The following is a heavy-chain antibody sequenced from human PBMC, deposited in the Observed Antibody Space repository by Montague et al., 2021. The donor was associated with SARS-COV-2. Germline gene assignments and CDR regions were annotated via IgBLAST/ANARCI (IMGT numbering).Heavy chain of an antibody. CDR2: INHSGST. V-gene: IGHV4-34*01. J-gene: IGHJ3*02. CDR1: GGSFSGYY. D-gene: IGHD3-10*01. CDR3: ATYGSGTKDDAFDI. Sequence: SETLSLTCAAYGGSFSGYYWSWIRQPPGKGLEWIGEINHSGSTNYNLSLKSRVTISVDTSKNQFSLKLSSVTAADTAVYYCATYGSGTKDDAFDIWGQGTMVTVSS.